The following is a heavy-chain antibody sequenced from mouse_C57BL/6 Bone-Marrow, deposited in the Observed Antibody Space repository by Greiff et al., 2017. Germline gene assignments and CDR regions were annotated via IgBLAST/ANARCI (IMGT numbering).Heavy chain of an antibody. Sequence: EVHLVESGPGLAKPSQTLSLTCSVTGYSITSDYWNWIRKFPGNKLEYMGYISYSGSTYYNPSLKSRISITRDTSKNQYYLQLNSVTTEDTATYYCARIRYDGYYLYYFDYWGQGTTLTVSS. CDR1: GYSITSDY. J-gene: IGHJ2*01. D-gene: IGHD2-3*01. CDR2: ISYSGST. V-gene: IGHV3-8*01. CDR3: ARIRYDGYYLYYFDY.